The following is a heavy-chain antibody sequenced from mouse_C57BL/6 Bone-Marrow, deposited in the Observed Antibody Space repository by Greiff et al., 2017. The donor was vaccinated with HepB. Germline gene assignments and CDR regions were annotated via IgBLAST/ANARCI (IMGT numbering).Heavy chain of an antibody. CDR1: GYTFTSYD. J-gene: IGHJ4*01. CDR3: ARREEIYYGNYTDY. CDR2: IYPRDGST. D-gene: IGHD2-1*01. Sequence: QVQLQQSGPELVKPGASVKLSCKASGYTFTSYDINWVKQRPGQGLEWIGWIYPRDGSTKYNEKFKGEATLTVATSSSTAYMELHSLTSEDSAVYFCARREEIYYGNYTDYWGQGTSVTVSS. V-gene: IGHV1-85*01.